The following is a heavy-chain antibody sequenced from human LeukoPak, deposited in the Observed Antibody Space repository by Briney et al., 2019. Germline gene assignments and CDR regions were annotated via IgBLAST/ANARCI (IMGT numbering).Heavy chain of an antibody. Sequence: ASVKVSCKASGYTFTSYDINWVRQATGQGLEWMGWMNPNSGNTGYAQKFQGRVTITADKSTSTAYMELSSLRSEDTAVYYCARPATVVTRSFDYWGQGTLVTVSS. CDR2: MNPNSGNT. D-gene: IGHD4-23*01. CDR1: GYTFTSYD. J-gene: IGHJ4*02. CDR3: ARPATVVTRSFDY. V-gene: IGHV1-8*01.